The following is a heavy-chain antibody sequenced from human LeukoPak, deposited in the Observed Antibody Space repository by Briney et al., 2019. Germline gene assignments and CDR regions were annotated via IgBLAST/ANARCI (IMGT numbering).Heavy chain of an antibody. J-gene: IGHJ4*02. CDR2: IAAGGGGI. Sequence: GGSLRLSCAASGFTFDSYAMTWVRQAPGKGLEWVSVIAAGGGGIQYADSVKGRFIISRDNSKNTLYLQMNSLRGDDTAVYYCAKAPSYSSSWYSPDYWGQGTLVTVSS. D-gene: IGHD6-13*01. CDR1: GFTFDSYA. CDR3: AKAPSYSSSWYSPDY. V-gene: IGHV3-23*01.